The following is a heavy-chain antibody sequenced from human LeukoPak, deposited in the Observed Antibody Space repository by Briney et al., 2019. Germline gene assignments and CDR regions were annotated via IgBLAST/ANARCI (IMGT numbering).Heavy chain of an antibody. Sequence: PSETLSLTCAVYGGSFSGYYWSWIRQPPGKGLEWIGEINHSGSTNYNPSLKSRVTISVDTSKNQFSLKLSSVTAADTAVYYCARGGIPVLGWSYNWFDPWGQGTLVTVSS. D-gene: IGHD1-26*01. CDR2: INHSGST. CDR1: GGSFSGYY. V-gene: IGHV4-34*01. CDR3: ARGGIPVLGWSYNWFDP. J-gene: IGHJ5*02.